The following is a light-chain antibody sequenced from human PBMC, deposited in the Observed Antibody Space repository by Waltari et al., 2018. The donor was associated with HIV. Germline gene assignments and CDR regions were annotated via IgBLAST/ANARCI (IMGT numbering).Light chain of an antibody. CDR3: QSYDSSLSGWVV. Sequence: QSVLTQPPSVSGAPGQRVTISCTGSSSNIWAGYDVHWYQQLPGTAPTLLIYGTNNRPSGVPDRFSGSKSGTSVSLDITGLQAEDEAEYYCQSYDSSLSGWVVFGGGTKVTVL. J-gene: IGLJ2*01. CDR2: GTN. V-gene: IGLV1-40*01. CDR1: SSNIWAGYD.